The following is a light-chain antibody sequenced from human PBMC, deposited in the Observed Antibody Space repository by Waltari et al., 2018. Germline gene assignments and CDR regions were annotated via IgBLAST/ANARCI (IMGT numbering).Light chain of an antibody. V-gene: IGKV3D-15*01. Sequence: EIVMTQSPATLSVSPGEGATLSCRASQNINSNLAWYQQQPGQTPRLLIYGASTRAIGIPARVSVSGSGTEFTLTISSLQSEDFALYYCQQYNNWPPWTFGQGTKVEIK. CDR3: QQYNNWPPWT. J-gene: IGKJ1*01. CDR1: QNINSN. CDR2: GAS.